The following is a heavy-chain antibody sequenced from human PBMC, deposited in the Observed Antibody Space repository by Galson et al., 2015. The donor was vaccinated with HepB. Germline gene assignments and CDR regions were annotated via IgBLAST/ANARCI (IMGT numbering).Heavy chain of an antibody. CDR3: ARDLRRGGMVRGVIRPRVWFDP. J-gene: IGHJ5*02. V-gene: IGHV6-1*01. D-gene: IGHD3-10*01. CDR2: TYYRSKWYN. Sequence: CAISGDSVSSNSAAWNWIRQSPSRGLEWLGRTYYRSKWYNDYAVSVKSRITINPDTSKNQFSLQLNSVTPEDTAVYYCARDLRRGGMVRGVIRPRVWFDPWGQGTLVTVSS. CDR1: GDSVSSNSAA.